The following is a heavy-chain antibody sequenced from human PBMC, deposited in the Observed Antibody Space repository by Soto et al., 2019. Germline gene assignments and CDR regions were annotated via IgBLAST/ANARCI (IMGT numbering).Heavy chain of an antibody. J-gene: IGHJ1*01. D-gene: IGHD3-22*01. Sequence: SVKVSCKDTGGLFSSYAVSWVRQAPGQGLEWMGGIIPVFDTTYYAQKFQGRVTITADESSNTAYMELSRLTSEDTAMYYCARGGSGYVWFNEFXGQGTRVTVS. V-gene: IGHV1-69*13. CDR3: ARGGSGYVWFNEF. CDR2: IIPVFDTT. CDR1: GGLFSSYA.